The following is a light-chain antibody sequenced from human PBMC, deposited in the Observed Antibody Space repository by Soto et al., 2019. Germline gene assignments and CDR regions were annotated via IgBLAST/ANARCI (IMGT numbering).Light chain of an antibody. CDR2: KAS. Sequence: QMTQSPPTLSASVGDRVTITCRARQRISSWLAWYQQKPGKAPKLLIYKASSLESGGPSRFSGSGSGTEFTLNISSLQPDDFATYYCQQDNSYSPLTFGGGTKVDIK. CDR3: QQDNSYSPLT. CDR1: QRISSW. J-gene: IGKJ4*01. V-gene: IGKV1-5*03.